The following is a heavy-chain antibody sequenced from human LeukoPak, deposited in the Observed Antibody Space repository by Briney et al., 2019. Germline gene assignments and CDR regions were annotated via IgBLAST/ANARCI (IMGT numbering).Heavy chain of an antibody. Sequence: PGRSLRLSCAASGFTFSSYGMHWVRQAPGKGLEWVAVIWYDGSNKYYADSVKGRFTISRDNSKNTLYLQMNSLRAEDTAVYYCARIWDTAMGPFDYWGQGTLVTVSS. V-gene: IGHV3-33*01. J-gene: IGHJ4*02. CDR2: IWYDGSNK. D-gene: IGHD5-18*01. CDR3: ARIWDTAMGPFDY. CDR1: GFTFSSYG.